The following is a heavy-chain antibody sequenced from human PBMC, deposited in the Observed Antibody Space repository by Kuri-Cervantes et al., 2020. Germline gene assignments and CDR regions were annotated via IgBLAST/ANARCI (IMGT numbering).Heavy chain of an antibody. CDR3: AVCGAAPNPNDAFDI. CDR2: INTNTGNP. CDR1: GYTFTSYA. J-gene: IGHJ3*02. V-gene: IGHV7-4-1*02. D-gene: IGHD6-25*01. Sequence: ASVKVSCKASGYTFTSYAMDWVRQAPGQGLEWMGWINTNTGNPTYAQGFTGRFVFSLDTSVSTAYLQISSLKAEDTAVYYCAVCGAAPNPNDAFDIWGQGTMVTDSS.